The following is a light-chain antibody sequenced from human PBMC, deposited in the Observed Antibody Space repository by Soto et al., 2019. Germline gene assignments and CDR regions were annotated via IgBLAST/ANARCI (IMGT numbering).Light chain of an antibody. V-gene: IGKV3-20*01. CDR2: GAS. CDR1: QSVSSNS. CDR3: DQYGSAPRT. Sequence: EIVLTQSPDTLSLSPGETANLSCRASQSVSSNSLGWFQQTPGQAPRLLMYGASIRATGVPDRFSGSGSGTDFSLTIASLQAEDFGVYFCDQYGSAPRTFGQGTKVEIK. J-gene: IGKJ1*01.